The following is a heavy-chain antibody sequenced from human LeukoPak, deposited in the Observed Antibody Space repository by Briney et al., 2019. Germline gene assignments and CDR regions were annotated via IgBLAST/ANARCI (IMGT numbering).Heavy chain of an antibody. CDR1: GGSFSGYY. J-gene: IGHJ4*02. Sequence: PSETLSLTCAVYGGSFSGYYWSWIRQPPGKGLEWIGEINHSGRTNYNPSLKSRVTISVDTSKNQFSLKLSSVTAADTAVYYCARDRVLAVAGSIDYWGQGTLVTVSS. CDR2: INHSGRT. CDR3: ARDRVLAVAGSIDY. V-gene: IGHV4-34*01. D-gene: IGHD6-19*01.